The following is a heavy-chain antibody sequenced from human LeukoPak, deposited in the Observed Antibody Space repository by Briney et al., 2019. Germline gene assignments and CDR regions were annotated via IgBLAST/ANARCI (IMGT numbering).Heavy chain of an antibody. Sequence: SETLSLTCTVSGGSISSYYWSGIRQPPGKGLEWIGYIYYSGSTNYNPSLKSRVTISVDTSKNQFSLKLSSVTAADTAVYYCARVGGTNYYYGMDVWGQGTTVTVSS. CDR1: GGSISSYY. CDR2: IYYSGST. J-gene: IGHJ6*02. V-gene: IGHV4-59*01. CDR3: ARVGGTNYYYGMDV. D-gene: IGHD4-23*01.